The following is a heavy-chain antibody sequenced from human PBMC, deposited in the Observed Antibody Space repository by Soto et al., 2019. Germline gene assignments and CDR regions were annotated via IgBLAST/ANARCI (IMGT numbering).Heavy chain of an antibody. CDR2: IYYLGST. J-gene: IGHJ4*02. CDR1: GGSMSEYF. V-gene: IGHV4-59*01. CDR3: ARDGYDGSGSPYPAY. Sequence: SETLSLTCSVSGGSMSEYFWSWIRQSPGKGLEWIGYIYYLGSTDYNPSLKSRVTISVDTSKRQFPLRLTSVTAADTAVYYCARDGYDGSGSPYPAYWGPGTQVTVSS. D-gene: IGHD3-10*01.